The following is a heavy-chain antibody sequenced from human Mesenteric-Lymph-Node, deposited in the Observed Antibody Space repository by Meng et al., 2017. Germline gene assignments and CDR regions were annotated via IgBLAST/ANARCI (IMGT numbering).Heavy chain of an antibody. CDR3: AKGLWGTGRHFNPCDY. CDR1: GFTFNSYA. Sequence: EVDGVGSGGGLGQPGGALRLSCAASGFTFNSYAMSWVRQAPGKGLEWVSGISGSGTNTYYADSVEGRFTISRDNTENTLYLQMNSLRVDDTAVYYCAKGLWGTGRHFNPCDYWGQGTLVTVSS. D-gene: IGHD3-10*01. V-gene: IGHV3-23*04. J-gene: IGHJ4*02. CDR2: ISGSGTNT.